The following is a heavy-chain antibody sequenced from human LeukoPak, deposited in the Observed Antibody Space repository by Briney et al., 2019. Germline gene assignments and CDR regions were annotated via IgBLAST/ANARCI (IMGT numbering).Heavy chain of an antibody. CDR1: GFTFSSFW. D-gene: IGHD6-19*01. CDR2: IEGDGSEK. J-gene: IGHJ4*02. V-gene: IGHV3-7*03. Sequence: PGVSLRLSCAASGFTFSSFWMNWVRHTPGKGLGWVANIEGDGSEKNCMDSVKGRFTISRDNAKKSLHLQMNSLRAEDTGVYYCAGGSGWLIDYWGQGTLVTVSS. CDR3: AGGSGWLIDY.